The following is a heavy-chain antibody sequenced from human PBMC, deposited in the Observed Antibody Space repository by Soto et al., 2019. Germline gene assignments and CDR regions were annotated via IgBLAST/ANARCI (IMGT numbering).Heavy chain of an antibody. V-gene: IGHV3-64*01. CDR1: GFTFSSYA. CDR2: ISSNGGST. CDR3: ARDLQWLRPYYMDV. D-gene: IGHD5-12*01. Sequence: GGSLRLSCAASGFTFSSYAMHWVRQAPGKGLEYVSAISSNGGSTYYANSVKGRFTISRDNSKNTLYLQMGSLRAEDMAVYYCARDLQWLRPYYMDVWGKGTTVTVSS. J-gene: IGHJ6*03.